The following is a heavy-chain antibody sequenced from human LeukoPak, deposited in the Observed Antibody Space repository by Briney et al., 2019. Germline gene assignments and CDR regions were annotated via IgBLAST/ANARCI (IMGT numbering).Heavy chain of an antibody. CDR3: ARDLDNGGSSIWYFDL. V-gene: IGHV4-59*01. J-gene: IGHJ2*01. CDR2: IYYRGNT. Sequence: SETLSLTCTVSGGSISSFYWSWSRQPPGKGLEWIGYIYYRGNTQYNPSLKSRVTISVDTYKNQFSLRLTSVTAADTAVYYCARDLDNGGSSIWYFDLWGRGTLVTVSS. D-gene: IGHD4-23*01. CDR1: GGSISSFY.